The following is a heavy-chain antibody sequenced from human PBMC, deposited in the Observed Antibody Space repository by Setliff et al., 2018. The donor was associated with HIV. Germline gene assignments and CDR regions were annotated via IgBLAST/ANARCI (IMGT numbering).Heavy chain of an antibody. Sequence: SETLSLTCTVSGGSISSHYWSWIRQPPGKGLEWIGSVYYSGSTHYHPSLKSRVTISLDTSENQFSLNLNSVTAADTAVYYCARDISEGFFLERASEHWGQGTLVTVSS. V-gene: IGHV4-59*11. CDR3: ARDISEGFFLERASEH. D-gene: IGHD3-3*01. J-gene: IGHJ1*01. CDR1: GGSISSHY. CDR2: VYYSGST.